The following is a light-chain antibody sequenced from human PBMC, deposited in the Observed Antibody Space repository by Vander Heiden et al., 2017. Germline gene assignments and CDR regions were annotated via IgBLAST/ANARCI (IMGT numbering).Light chain of an antibody. V-gene: IGKV1-27*01. CDR2: AAS. Sequence: DIQMSQSRSSLSASVGDRVTITCRASQVISNYLAWYQQKPGKVPKLLIYAASTLQAGVPSRCRGSGSGRDFTRTISSLQTEDVATYYWQKYNSVPLEFGQGTKVEIK. CDR3: QKYNSVPLE. J-gene: IGKJ1*01. CDR1: QVISNY.